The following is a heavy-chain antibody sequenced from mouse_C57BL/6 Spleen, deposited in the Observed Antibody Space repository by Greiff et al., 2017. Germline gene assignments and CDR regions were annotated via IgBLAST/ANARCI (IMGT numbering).Heavy chain of an antibody. CDR1: GYSITSGYY. D-gene: IGHD2-4*01. CDR2: ISYDGSN. J-gene: IGHJ3*01. CDR3: ASIYYDPDWFAY. V-gene: IGHV3-6*01. Sequence: EVQLVESGPGLVKPSQSLSLTCSVTGYSITSGYYWNWIRQFPGNKLEWMGYISYDGSNNYNPSLKNRISITRDTSKNQFFLKLNSVTTEDTATYYCASIYYDPDWFAYWGQGTLVTVSA.